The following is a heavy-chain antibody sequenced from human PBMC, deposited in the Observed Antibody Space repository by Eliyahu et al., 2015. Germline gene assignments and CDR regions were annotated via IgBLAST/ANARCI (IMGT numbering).Heavy chain of an antibody. J-gene: IGHJ6*02. CDR1: GFXFXDYX. CDR3: AKDRGRSGHSYEAQRRYYYGMDV. D-gene: IGHD3-16*01. Sequence: EVQLVDSGGGLVQPGRSLRLSCVGXGFXFXDYXMHWVRQAPGKGLEWVASISWSGGFRFYGDSVKGRFTISRDNAENALYLQLDNVRPEDTALYYCAKDRGRSGHSYEAQRRYYYGMDVWGQGITVTVS. V-gene: IGHV3-9*01. CDR2: ISWSGGFR.